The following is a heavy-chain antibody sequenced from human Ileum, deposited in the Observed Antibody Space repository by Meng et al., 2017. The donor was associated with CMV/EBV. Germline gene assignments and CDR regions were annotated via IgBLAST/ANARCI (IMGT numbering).Heavy chain of an antibody. D-gene: IGHD5/OR15-5a*01. CDR2: ISGSGDVT. CDR1: EFIFTTYA. Sequence: VELLQSGGGLAQRGGSLGLSCAVSEFIFTTYAVTWVRQAPGKGLEWVSTISGSGDVTHYVDSVKGRFTISRDNSKNTLYLRMDSLRVEDTAVYYCARDRGNSVYESLDFWGQGTLVTVSS. J-gene: IGHJ4*02. V-gene: IGHV3-23*01. CDR3: ARDRGNSVYESLDF.